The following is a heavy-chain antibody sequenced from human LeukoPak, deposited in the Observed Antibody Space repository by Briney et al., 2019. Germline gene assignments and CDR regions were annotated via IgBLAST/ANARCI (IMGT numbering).Heavy chain of an antibody. D-gene: IGHD1-26*01. V-gene: IGHV4-31*03. CDR2: IYYSGST. J-gene: IGHJ5*02. Sequence: SETLSLTCTVSGGSISSGGYYWSWIRQHPGKGLEWIGYIYYSGSTYYNPSLESRVTISVDTSKNQFSLKLSSVTAADTAVYYCARATSGSYAAWGQGTLVTVSS. CDR3: ARATSGSYAA. CDR1: GGSISSGGYY.